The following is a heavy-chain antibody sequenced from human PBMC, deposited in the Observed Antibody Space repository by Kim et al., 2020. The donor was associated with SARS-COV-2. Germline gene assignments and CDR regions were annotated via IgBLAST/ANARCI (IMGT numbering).Heavy chain of an antibody. CDR3: ARHELPSKQLVYYYYYGMDV. J-gene: IGHJ6*02. D-gene: IGHD6-6*01. Sequence: RVTISVDTSKNQFSLKLSSVTAADTAVYYCARHELPSKQLVYYYYYGMDVWGQGTTVTVSS. V-gene: IGHV4-39*01.